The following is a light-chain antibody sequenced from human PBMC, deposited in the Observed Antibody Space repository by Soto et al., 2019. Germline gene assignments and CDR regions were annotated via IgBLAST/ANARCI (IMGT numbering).Light chain of an antibody. CDR1: QGISSY. V-gene: IGKV1-8*01. CDR2: AAS. Sequence: AIRMTQSPSSLSASTGDRVTITCRASQGISSYLAWYQQKPGKAPKLLIYAASTLQSGVPSRFSGSGSGTDFTLTISCLQSEDFATYYCQQYESLPPLFGPGTTVQIK. J-gene: IGKJ3*01. CDR3: QQYESLPPL.